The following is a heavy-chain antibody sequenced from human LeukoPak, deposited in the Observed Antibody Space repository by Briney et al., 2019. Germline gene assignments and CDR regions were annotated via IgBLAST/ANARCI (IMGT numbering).Heavy chain of an antibody. CDR1: GFTFSSYE. CDR3: ARARYCSSTSCYGWGIFDY. CDR2: ISSSGSTI. V-gene: IGHV3-48*03. Sequence: GGSLRLSCAASGFTFSSYEMNWVRQAPGKGLEWVSYISSSGSTIYYADSVKGRFTISRDNAKNSLYLQMNSLRAEDTAVYYCARARYCSSTSCYGWGIFDYWGQGTLVTVSS. D-gene: IGHD2-2*01. J-gene: IGHJ4*02.